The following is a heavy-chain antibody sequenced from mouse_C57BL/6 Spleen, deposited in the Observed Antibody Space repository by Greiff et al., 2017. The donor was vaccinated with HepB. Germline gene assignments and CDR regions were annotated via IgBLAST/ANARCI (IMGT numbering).Heavy chain of an antibody. CDR2: IDPSDSYT. Sequence: VQLQQPGAELVKPGASVKLSCKASGYTFTSYWMQWVKQRPGQGLEWIGEIDPSDSYTNYNQKFKGKATLTVDTSSSTAYMQLSSLTSEDSAVYYCARVLNYAMDYWGQGTSVTVSS. J-gene: IGHJ4*01. CDR1: GYTFTSYW. CDR3: ARVLNYAMDY. V-gene: IGHV1-50*01.